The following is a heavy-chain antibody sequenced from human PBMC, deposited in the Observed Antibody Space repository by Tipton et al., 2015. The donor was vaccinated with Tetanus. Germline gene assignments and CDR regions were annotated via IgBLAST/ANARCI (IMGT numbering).Heavy chain of an antibody. CDR3: AKHFGVLRYHIDS. CDR1: GITLSSYV. V-gene: IGHV3-23*03. Sequence: SLRFSCAASGITLSSYVMSWVRQAPGKGLEWVSVIYAGGSYTNYADSVKGRFTISRDNSKNTLDLQMNSLRAEDTAVYYCAKHFGVLRYHIDSWGQGALVSVSS. CDR2: IYAGGSYT. D-gene: IGHD3-9*01. J-gene: IGHJ4*02.